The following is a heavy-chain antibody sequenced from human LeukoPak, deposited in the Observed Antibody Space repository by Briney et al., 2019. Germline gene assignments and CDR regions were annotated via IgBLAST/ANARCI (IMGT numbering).Heavy chain of an antibody. V-gene: IGHV4-34*01. Sequence: MTSETLSLTCAVYGGSFSGYYWSWIRQPPGKGLEWIGEINHSGSTNYNPSLKSRVTISVDTSKNQFSLKLSSVTAADTAVYYCARDLVLRYFDWFPGAFDIWGQGTMVTVSS. CDR3: ARDLVLRYFDWFPGAFDI. J-gene: IGHJ3*02. CDR1: GGSFSGYY. D-gene: IGHD3-9*01. CDR2: INHSGST.